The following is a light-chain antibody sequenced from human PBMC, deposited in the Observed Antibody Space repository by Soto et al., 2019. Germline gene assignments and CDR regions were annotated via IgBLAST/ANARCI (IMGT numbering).Light chain of an antibody. CDR3: QQRSSWPIT. CDR1: QSVSSSY. Sequence: EIVLTQSACTLSLSAGERATLSCRASQSVSSSYLAWYQQKPGQAPRLLIYGASSRATGIPDRFSGSSSGTEFSLTISRLEPEDCAVYYCQQRSSWPITFGQGTRLEIK. CDR2: GAS. V-gene: IGKV3D-20*02. J-gene: IGKJ5*01.